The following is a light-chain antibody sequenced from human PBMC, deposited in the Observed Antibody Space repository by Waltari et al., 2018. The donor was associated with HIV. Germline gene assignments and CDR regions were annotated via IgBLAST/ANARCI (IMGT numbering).Light chain of an antibody. CDR2: GAS. CDR3: QQRSNWPIT. J-gene: IGKJ5*01. Sequence: EIVLTQSPATLSLSPGERATLSCRASQSVSNSLAWYQHKPGQAPRLLIYGASSRATGIPARFRGSGSGTDFTLTISSLEPGDFAVYYCQQRSNWPITFGQGTRLEIK. V-gene: IGKV3-11*01. CDR1: QSVSNS.